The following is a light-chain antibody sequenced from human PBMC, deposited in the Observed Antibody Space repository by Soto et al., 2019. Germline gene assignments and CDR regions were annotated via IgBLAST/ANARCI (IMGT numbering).Light chain of an antibody. CDR1: QSVSNW. CDR2: EGS. CDR3: QQYDTYSRT. J-gene: IGKJ1*01. Sequence: DIQMTQSPSALSASVGDRATITCLASQSVSNWLAWYRQKPGEAPKLRIYEGSTLARGVPSRFSGGGSGTAFTRTFSSLPPDDFATFYCQQYDTYSRTFGQGTKVEVK. V-gene: IGKV1-5*03.